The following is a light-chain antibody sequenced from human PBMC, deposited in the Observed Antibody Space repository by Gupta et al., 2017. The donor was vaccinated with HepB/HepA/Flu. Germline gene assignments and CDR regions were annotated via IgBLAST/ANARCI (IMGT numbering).Light chain of an antibody. V-gene: IGKV3-20*01. CDR1: QSVSSSN. Sequence: EFVLTQSPGTLSLSQGERATLSFRASQSVSSSNLAWYQQKPGQAPRLLIYDASSRATGIPDRFSGSGSGTDFTLTISKLEPEDFAVYYCQQYGSSPLFTFGPGTKVDIK. CDR2: DAS. J-gene: IGKJ3*01. CDR3: QQYGSSPLFT.